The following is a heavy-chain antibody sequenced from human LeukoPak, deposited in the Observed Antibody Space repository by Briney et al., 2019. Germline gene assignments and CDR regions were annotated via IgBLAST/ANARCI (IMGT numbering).Heavy chain of an antibody. Sequence: ASVKVSCKASGYTFTSYGISWVRQAPGQGLEWMGWISANNGNTEYAQKFQGRVTMTTDTPTSTAYMELRSLRSDDTAMYYCARDLHPGIQRSWRENWFDPWGQGTLVTVSS. V-gene: IGHV1-18*01. J-gene: IGHJ5*02. CDR2: ISANNGNT. CDR3: ARDLHPGIQRSWRENWFDP. D-gene: IGHD5-18*01. CDR1: GYTFTSYG.